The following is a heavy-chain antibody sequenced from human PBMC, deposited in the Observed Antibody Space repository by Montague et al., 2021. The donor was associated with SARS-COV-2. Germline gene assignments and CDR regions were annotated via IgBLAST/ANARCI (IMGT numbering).Heavy chain of an antibody. CDR3: ARAPDVDTAMVIYYYGMDV. CDR1: GGSISSYN. CDR2: SYYNCST. V-gene: IGHV4-59*08. D-gene: IGHD5-18*01. J-gene: IGHJ6*02. Sequence: SETLSLTCTVSGGSISSYNCSWIRQPQGKGLELIWYSYYNCSTNYNPSLRSRGTISVDTSKNQFSLKLSSVTAADTAVYYCARAPDVDTAMVIYYYGMDVWGQGTTVTVSS.